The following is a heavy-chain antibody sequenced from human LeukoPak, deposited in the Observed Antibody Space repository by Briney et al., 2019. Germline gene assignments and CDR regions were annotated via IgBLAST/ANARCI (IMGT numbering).Heavy chain of an antibody. Sequence: GGSLRLSCAASGFTFSSYSMNWVRQAPGKGLEWVSYISSSSGTIYYADSVKGRFTISRDNAKNSLYLQMNSLRAEDTAVYYCEGYCSGGSCYGATSHYWGQGTLV. CDR3: EGYCSGGSCYGATSHY. D-gene: IGHD2-15*01. CDR2: ISSSSGTI. CDR1: GFTFSSYS. V-gene: IGHV3-48*04. J-gene: IGHJ4*02.